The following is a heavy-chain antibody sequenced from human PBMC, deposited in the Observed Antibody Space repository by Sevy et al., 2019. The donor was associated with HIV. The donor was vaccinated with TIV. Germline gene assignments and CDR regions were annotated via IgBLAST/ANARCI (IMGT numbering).Heavy chain of an antibody. Sequence: GGSLRLSCAASGFTFSDYYMSWIRQAPGKGLEWVSYISSSGSTIYYADSVKGRFTISRDNAKNSLYLQMNSLRAEDTAVYYCARDWRSGYAPSYGMDVWGQGTTVTVSS. CDR2: ISSSGSTI. D-gene: IGHD5-12*01. J-gene: IGHJ6*02. CDR3: ARDWRSGYAPSYGMDV. CDR1: GFTFSDYY. V-gene: IGHV3-11*01.